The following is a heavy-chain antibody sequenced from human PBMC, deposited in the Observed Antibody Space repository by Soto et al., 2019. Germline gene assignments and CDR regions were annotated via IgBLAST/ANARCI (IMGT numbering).Heavy chain of an antibody. CDR1: GFTFSSYA. CDR3: AKDGVARGYSYFDC. Sequence: EVQLLESGGGLVQPGGSLRLSCAASGFTFSSYAMSWVRQAPGKGLEWVSAISGSGGSTYYADSVKGRFTISRDNSKNTLDLQMNRLRAEDTAVYYCAKDGVARGYSYFDCWGPGTLVPVSS. V-gene: IGHV3-23*01. D-gene: IGHD5-18*01. J-gene: IGHJ4*02. CDR2: ISGSGGST.